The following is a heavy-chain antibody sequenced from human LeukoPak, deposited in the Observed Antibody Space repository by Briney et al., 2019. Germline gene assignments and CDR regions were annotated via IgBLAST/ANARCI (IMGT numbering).Heavy chain of an antibody. D-gene: IGHD1-26*01. CDR3: ARYPVSGSFDY. CDR1: GGSFRGYY. CDR2: INHSGST. J-gene: IGHJ4*02. Sequence: SETLSLTCAVYGGSFRGYYWSWIRQPPGKGLEWIGEINHSGSTNYNPSLKSRVTISVDTSKNQFSLKLSSVTAADTAVYYCARYPVSGSFDYWGQGTLVTVSS. V-gene: IGHV4-34*01.